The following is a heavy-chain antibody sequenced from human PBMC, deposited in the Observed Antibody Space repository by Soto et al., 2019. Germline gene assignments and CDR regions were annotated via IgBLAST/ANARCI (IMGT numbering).Heavy chain of an antibody. V-gene: IGHV1-69*13. CDR2: IIPIFGTA. D-gene: IGHD4-4*01. CDR1: GGTFSSYA. J-gene: IGHJ4*02. Sequence: AVKVSCKASGGTFSSYAISWVRQAPGQGLEWMGGIIPIFGTANYAQKFQGRVTITADESTSTAYMELSSLRSEDTAVYYCAREPATVTTFVYFDYWGQGTLVTVSS. CDR3: AREPATVTTFVYFDY.